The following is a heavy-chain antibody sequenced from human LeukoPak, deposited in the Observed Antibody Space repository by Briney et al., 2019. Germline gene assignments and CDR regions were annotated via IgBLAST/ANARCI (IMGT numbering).Heavy chain of an antibody. Sequence: GGSLRLSCAASGFTFSSYGMQWGRQAPGRGLEWVAVIRYDSSNTYYADSVKGRFTISRDNSKNKLYLQINSLRAQDTAAYYCAKAASYFDWLFETCGQGA. CDR2: IRYDSSNT. J-gene: IGHJ5*02. CDR3: AKAASYFDWLFET. D-gene: IGHD3-9*01. V-gene: IGHV3-30*18. CDR1: GFTFSSYG.